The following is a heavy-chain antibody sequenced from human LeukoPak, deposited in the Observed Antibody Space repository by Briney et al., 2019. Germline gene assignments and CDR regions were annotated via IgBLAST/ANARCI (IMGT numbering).Heavy chain of an antibody. J-gene: IGHJ4*02. CDR2: IYISGSA. Sequence: PSETLSLTCTVSGGSISSYYWSWIRQPAGEGLEWIGRIYISGSANYNPSLKSRVTMSVDTSKNQFSLKLSSVTAADTAVYYCARDRGTWNDDGFDYWGQGTLVTVSS. V-gene: IGHV4-4*07. CDR1: GGSISSYY. D-gene: IGHD1-1*01. CDR3: ARDRGTWNDDGFDY.